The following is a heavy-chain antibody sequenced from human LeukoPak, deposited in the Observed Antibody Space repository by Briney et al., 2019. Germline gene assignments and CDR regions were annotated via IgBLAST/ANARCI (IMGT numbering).Heavy chain of an antibody. CDR3: VRDDGMGLDAFDI. CDR2: TYYRSKWYN. V-gene: IGHV6-1*01. J-gene: IGHJ3*02. Sequence: SQTLSLTCAISGDSVSGKSAAWNWIRQSPSRGLEWLGRTYYRSKWYNDYAVSVKSRITVSPDTSKNQFSLQLKSVTSEDTAIYYCVRDDGMGLDAFDIWGQGTMVTVSS. CDR1: GDSVSGKSAA. D-gene: IGHD5-24*01.